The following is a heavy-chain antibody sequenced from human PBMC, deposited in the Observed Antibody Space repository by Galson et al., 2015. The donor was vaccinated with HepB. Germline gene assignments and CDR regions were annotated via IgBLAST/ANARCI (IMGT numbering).Heavy chain of an antibody. CDR2: INHRGGT. CDR1: GGSFSGYY. Sequence: SETLSLTCAVYGGSFSGYYWSWIRQPPGKGLEWIGEINHRGGTNYNPSPKSRVTISVDTSKNQFSLKLTSVTAADTAVYYCARGKRGDYVWGSYYYYMDVWGKGTTVTVPS. J-gene: IGHJ6*03. V-gene: IGHV4-34*01. CDR3: ARGKRGDYVWGSYYYYMDV. D-gene: IGHD3-16*01.